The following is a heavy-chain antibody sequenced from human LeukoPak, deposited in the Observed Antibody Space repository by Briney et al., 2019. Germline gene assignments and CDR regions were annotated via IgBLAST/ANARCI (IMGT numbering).Heavy chain of an antibody. V-gene: IGHV3-48*04. CDR3: ARDLFYGSAYSIFDY. CDR1: GFTFSSYS. CDR2: ISSSGSTI. J-gene: IGHJ4*02. D-gene: IGHD3-10*01. Sequence: PGGSLRLSCAASGFTFSSYSMNWVRQAPGKGLEWVSYISSSGSTIYYADSVKGRFTISRDNAKNSLYLQMNSLRAEDTAVYYCARDLFYGSAYSIFDYWGQGTLVTVSS.